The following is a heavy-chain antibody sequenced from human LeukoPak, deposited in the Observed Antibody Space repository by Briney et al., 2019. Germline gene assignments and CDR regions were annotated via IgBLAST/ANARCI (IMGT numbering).Heavy chain of an antibody. J-gene: IGHJ4*02. Sequence: GGSLRLSCAASGFTFRKHYMSWIRQAPGRGPEWVAYIGASGSTIYYRDSVNGRFTISRDNAKNSLHLQMNSLRAEDTAVYYCAKDPTSYYYDSSGYYDGYWGQGTLVTVSS. CDR3: AKDPTSYYYDSSGYYDGY. CDR2: IGASGSTI. V-gene: IGHV3-11*04. CDR1: GFTFRKHY. D-gene: IGHD3-22*01.